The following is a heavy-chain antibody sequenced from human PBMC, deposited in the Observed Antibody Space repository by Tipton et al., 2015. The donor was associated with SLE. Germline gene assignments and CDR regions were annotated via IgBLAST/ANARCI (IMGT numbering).Heavy chain of an antibody. CDR2: IYYSGST. CDR1: GGSISSSSYY. V-gene: IGHV4-39*07. D-gene: IGHD4-17*01. J-gene: IGHJ4*02. CDR3: ARVNYGDYDGGGFDY. Sequence: TLSLTCTVSGGSISSSSYYWGWIRQPPGKGLEWIGSIYYSGSTYYNPSLKSRVTISVDTSKNQFSLKLSSVNAADTAVYYCARVNYGDYDGGGFDYWGQGTLVTVSS.